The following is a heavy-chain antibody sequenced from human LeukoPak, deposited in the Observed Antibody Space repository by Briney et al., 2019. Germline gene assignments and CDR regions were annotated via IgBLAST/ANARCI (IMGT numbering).Heavy chain of an antibody. CDR3: ASRPFYYGSGSYYTPDY. Sequence: ASETLSLTCTVSGGSISSSSYYWGWIRQPPGKGLEWIGSISYSGSTYYNPSLKSRVTISVDTSKNQFSLKPSSVTAADTAVYYCASRPFYYGSGSYYTPDYWGQGTLVTVSS. J-gene: IGHJ4*02. CDR2: ISYSGST. V-gene: IGHV4-39*01. D-gene: IGHD3-10*01. CDR1: GGSISSSSYY.